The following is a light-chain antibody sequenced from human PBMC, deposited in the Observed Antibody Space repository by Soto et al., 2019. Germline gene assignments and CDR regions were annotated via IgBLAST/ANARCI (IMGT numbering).Light chain of an antibody. J-gene: IGKJ4*01. CDR2: GAS. CDR1: QSVSSN. CDR3: QQYNNWPLLT. Sequence: EIVMTQSPATLSVSPGERATLSSRASQSVSSNLAWYQQKPGQAPRLLIYGASTRATGIPARFSGSGSGTEFTLTISSLQSEDFAVYYCQQYNNWPLLTFGGGTRWIS. V-gene: IGKV3-15*01.